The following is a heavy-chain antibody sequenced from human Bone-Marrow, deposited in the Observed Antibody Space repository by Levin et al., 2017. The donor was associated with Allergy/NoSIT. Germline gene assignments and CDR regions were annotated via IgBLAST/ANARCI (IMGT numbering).Heavy chain of an antibody. D-gene: IGHD3-22*01. CDR2: ISWNSGSI. CDR1: GFNFDHYA. J-gene: IGHJ4*02. CDR3: AKDTEYYYDSTGYYNY. Sequence: GGSLRLSCAASGFNFDHYAMHWVRQAPGKGLEWVSGISWNSGSIGYEDSVKGLFTISRDNAKNSLYLQMNSLRPEDTAFYYCAKDTEYYYDSTGYYNYWGQGTLVTVSS. V-gene: IGHV3-9*01.